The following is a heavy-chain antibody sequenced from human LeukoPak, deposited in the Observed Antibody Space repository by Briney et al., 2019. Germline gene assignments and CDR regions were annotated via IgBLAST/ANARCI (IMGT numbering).Heavy chain of an antibody. Sequence: GGSLRLSCAASGFTFSSNGMHWVRQAPGKGLEWVAVIWYDGSNRYYADSAKGRFTISRDNSKNTLYLQMNSLRAEDTAVYYCAGDYDSSGYSPWFDPWGQGTLVTVSS. CDR2: IWYDGSNR. CDR3: AGDYDSSGYSPWFDP. D-gene: IGHD3-22*01. J-gene: IGHJ5*02. V-gene: IGHV3-33*01. CDR1: GFTFSSNG.